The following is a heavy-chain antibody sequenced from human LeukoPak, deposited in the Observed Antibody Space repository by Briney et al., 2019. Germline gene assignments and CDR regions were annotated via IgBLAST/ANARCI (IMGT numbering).Heavy chain of an antibody. Sequence: ASVKVSCKASGYTFTSYAMHWVRQAPGQRLEWMGWINAGNGNTKYSQKFQGRVTITRDTSASTAYMELSSLRSEDTAVYYCARGERKWLLLRPHHLDYWGQGTLVTVSS. CDR2: INAGNGNT. CDR1: GYTFTSYA. J-gene: IGHJ4*02. D-gene: IGHD3-22*01. V-gene: IGHV1-3*01. CDR3: ARGERKWLLLRPHHLDY.